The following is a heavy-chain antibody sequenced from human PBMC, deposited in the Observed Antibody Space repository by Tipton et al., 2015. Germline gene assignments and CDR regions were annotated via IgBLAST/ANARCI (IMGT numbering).Heavy chain of an antibody. D-gene: IGHD1-26*01. V-gene: IGHV1-69*01. CDR1: GGTFSTYS. J-gene: IGHJ4*02. Sequence: QSGAEVKKPGSSVNVSCKTSGGTFSTYSISWVRQAPGQGLEWMGGIIPMFGTSNYAQKFQGRVTITADESTSTAYMELSSLRFEDTAVYYCAIIVGARRSYWGQGTLVSVSS. CDR3: AIIVGARRSY. CDR2: IIPMFGTS.